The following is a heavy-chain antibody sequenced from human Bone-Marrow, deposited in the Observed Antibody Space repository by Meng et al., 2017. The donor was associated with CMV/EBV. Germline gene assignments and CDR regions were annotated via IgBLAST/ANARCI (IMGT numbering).Heavy chain of an antibody. CDR2: IWYDGSKK. V-gene: IGHV3-33*06. Sequence: GESLKISFAASGYTFSSYGIHWVRQAPGKGLEWVALIWYDGSKKYYADSVQGRFAVSRDNSKNTLYLQMNSLRAEDTAVYYCAKEAGPFDIWGQGTLVTVSS. CDR3: AKEAGPFDI. CDR1: GYTFSSYG. J-gene: IGHJ3*02.